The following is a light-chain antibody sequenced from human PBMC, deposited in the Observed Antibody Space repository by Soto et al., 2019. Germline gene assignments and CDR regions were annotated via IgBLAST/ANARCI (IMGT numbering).Light chain of an antibody. CDR1: EDVSSK. CDR2: DAS. J-gene: IGKJ1*01. V-gene: IGKV3-15*01. Sequence: ILMTQSPSTLAVSPGGRATRSCRASEDVSSKLAWYQQKPGLPPRLVIYDASTRAPGIAARFSGSGSGTEFTLTISSLQSEDFTVYSCIQYHNLWEFGQGTKVDIK. CDR3: IQYHNLWE.